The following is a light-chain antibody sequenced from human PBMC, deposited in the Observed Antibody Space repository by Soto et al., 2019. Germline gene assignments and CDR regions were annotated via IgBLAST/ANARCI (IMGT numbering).Light chain of an antibody. CDR2: GAS. J-gene: IGKJ5*01. Sequence: EILNTQSPATLSLSPGERFTISCMASQSVSSYLAWYQQKPGQAPRLFIYGASSRATGIPDRFSGSGSGTDFTLTISRLEPEDFAVYICQQYGTSPRTFGQGTRLEIK. CDR1: QSVSSY. CDR3: QQYGTSPRT. V-gene: IGKV3-20*01.